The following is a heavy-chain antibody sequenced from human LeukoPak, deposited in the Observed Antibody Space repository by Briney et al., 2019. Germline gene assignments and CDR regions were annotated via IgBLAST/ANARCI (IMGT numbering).Heavy chain of an antibody. Sequence: SETLSLTCTVSGGSINIYYWSWIRQPAGKGLEWIGYIYYSGTTNYNPSLKSRVTISVDTSKNQFSLKLSSVTAADTAVYYCARGVYIAAAQYGYWGQGTLVTVSS. CDR3: ARGVYIAAAQYGY. V-gene: IGHV4-59*01. CDR1: GGSINIYY. J-gene: IGHJ4*02. D-gene: IGHD6-13*01. CDR2: IYYSGTT.